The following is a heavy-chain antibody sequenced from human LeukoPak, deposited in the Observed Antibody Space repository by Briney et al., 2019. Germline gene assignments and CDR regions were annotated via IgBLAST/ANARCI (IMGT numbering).Heavy chain of an antibody. CDR2: IKEDGSEK. D-gene: IGHD3-22*01. CDR1: GFSFSRSW. Sequence: GGSLRLSCAASGFSFSRSWMSWVRQAPVKGLEWVANIKEDGSEKYYVDSVKDRFTISRDNAKNSLFLQMNSLRVEDTAFYYCARDSSGYWWGQGTLVTVSS. J-gene: IGHJ4*02. V-gene: IGHV3-7*01. CDR3: ARDSSGYW.